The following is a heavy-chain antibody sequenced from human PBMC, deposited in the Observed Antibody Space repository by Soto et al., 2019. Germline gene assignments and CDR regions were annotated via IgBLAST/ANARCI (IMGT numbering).Heavy chain of an antibody. J-gene: IGHJ5*02. Sequence: ASVKVSCKASGGTFSSYTISWVRQAPGQGLEWMGRIIPILGIANYAQKFQGRVTITADKSTSTAYMELSSLRSEDTAVYYCAGKYYDFWSGYNNNWFDPWGQGTLVTVSS. V-gene: IGHV1-69*02. D-gene: IGHD3-3*01. CDR3: AGKYYDFWSGYNNNWFDP. CDR2: IIPILGIA. CDR1: GGTFSSYT.